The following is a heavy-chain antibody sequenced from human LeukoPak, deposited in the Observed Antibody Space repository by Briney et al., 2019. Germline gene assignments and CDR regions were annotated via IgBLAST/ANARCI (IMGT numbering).Heavy chain of an antibody. CDR3: ARDTISCSGGTCYENWLDP. D-gene: IGHD2-15*01. J-gene: IGHJ5*02. CDR1: GFIFRSFT. Sequence: GGSLRLSCEASGFIFRSFTMSWVRQAPGKGLEWVSSISGSGDGTHYADTVKGRFTISIDNSKTTLYLQMRSLRADDTAVYYCARDTISCSGGTCYENWLDPWGQGTLVTVSS. V-gene: IGHV3-23*01. CDR2: ISGSGDGT.